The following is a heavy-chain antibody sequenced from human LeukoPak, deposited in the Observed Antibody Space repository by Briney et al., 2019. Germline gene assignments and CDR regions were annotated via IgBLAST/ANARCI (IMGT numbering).Heavy chain of an antibody. Sequence: ASVKVSCKASGYTFTSYDINWVRQATGQGLEWMGWMNPNSGNTGYAQKFQGRVTMTRNTSISTAYMELSSLRSEDTAVYYCARHYIRSRPTISGVTYGMDVWGQGTTVTVSS. J-gene: IGHJ6*02. D-gene: IGHD3-3*01. CDR3: ARHYIRSRPTISGVTYGMDV. CDR2: MNPNSGNT. V-gene: IGHV1-8*01. CDR1: GYTFTSYD.